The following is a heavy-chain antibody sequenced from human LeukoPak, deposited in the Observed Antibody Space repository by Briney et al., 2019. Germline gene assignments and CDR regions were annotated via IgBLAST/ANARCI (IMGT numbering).Heavy chain of an antibody. J-gene: IGHJ5*02. D-gene: IGHD2-2*01. CDR3: ARDLGCSSTICYDGGHWFDP. V-gene: IGHV3-33*01. Sequence: PGRSLRLSCAASGFTFSASGMHWVRQAPGRGLEWVAFIWYDGGNKYYADSVKGRFTISRDNSKNTLYLQMNSLRDEDTAVYYCARDLGCSSTICYDGGHWFDPWGQGTLVTVSS. CDR1: GFTFSASG. CDR2: IWYDGGNK.